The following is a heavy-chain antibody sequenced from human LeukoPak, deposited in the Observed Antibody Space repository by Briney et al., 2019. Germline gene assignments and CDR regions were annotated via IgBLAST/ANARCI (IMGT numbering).Heavy chain of an antibody. CDR1: GYTFTGYY. CDR3: AREYCTNGVCSTGPEY. Sequence: GASVKVSCKASGYTFTGYYMHWVRQAPGQGLEWMGRINPNSGGTNYAQKFQGRVTMTRDTSISTAYMELSRLRSEDTAVYFCAREYCTNGVCSTGPEYWGQGTLVTVSS. J-gene: IGHJ4*02. V-gene: IGHV1-2*06. D-gene: IGHD2-8*01. CDR2: INPNSGGT.